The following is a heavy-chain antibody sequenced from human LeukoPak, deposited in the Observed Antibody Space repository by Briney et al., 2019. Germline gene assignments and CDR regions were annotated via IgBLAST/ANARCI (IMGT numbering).Heavy chain of an antibody. Sequence: SETLSLTCTVSGGSLTSYYWSWIRQPPGKGLEWIGNIYYSGSTNYNPSLKSRVTISVDTSKNQFSLKLSSVTAADTAVYFCARPYRSGWHGSFDYWGQGTRVTVSS. CDR3: ARPYRSGWHGSFDY. J-gene: IGHJ4*02. CDR2: IYYSGST. CDR1: GGSLTSYY. D-gene: IGHD6-19*01. V-gene: IGHV4-59*01.